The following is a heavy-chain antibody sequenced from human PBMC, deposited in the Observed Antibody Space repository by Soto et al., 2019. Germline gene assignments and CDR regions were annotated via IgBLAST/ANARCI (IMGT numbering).Heavy chain of an antibody. Sequence: QVQLVQSGAEVKKPGASVKISCTASGYTVTTHYMHWVRQAPGRGLEWMGAINPGSGAAKYTQTFPARVTMTRDTSTNTVYMEKSAPRSEDTAGFYCARGGEGGVAGTAAFDMWGQGTMVTVSS. V-gene: IGHV1-46*01. J-gene: IGHJ3*02. D-gene: IGHD6-19*01. CDR3: ARGGEGGVAGTAAFDM. CDR1: GYTVTTHY. CDR2: INPGSGAA.